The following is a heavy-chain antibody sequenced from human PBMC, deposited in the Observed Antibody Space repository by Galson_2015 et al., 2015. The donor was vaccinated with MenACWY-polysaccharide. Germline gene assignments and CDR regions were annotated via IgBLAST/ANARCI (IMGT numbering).Heavy chain of an antibody. CDR1: GFTFSSYW. CDR2: IKQDGSER. CDR3: ARDPSGSGGYWGL. J-gene: IGHJ4*02. D-gene: IGHD3-10*01. Sequence: SLRLSCAASGFTFSSYWMNWVRQAPGKGLEWVANIKQDGSERYYMESVKGRFTISRDNAKNSLYLQMNSLRAEDTAVYYCARDPSGSGGYWGLWGQGTLVTVSS. V-gene: IGHV3-7*01.